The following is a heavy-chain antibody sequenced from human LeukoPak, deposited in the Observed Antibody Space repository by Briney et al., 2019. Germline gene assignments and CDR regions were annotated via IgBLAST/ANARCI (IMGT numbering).Heavy chain of an antibody. CDR1: GFTFGNYW. D-gene: IGHD3-22*01. CDR3: VRRKINYDSTGYYYYFDY. Sequence: PGGSLRLSCVASGFTFGNYWMHWVRQAPGKELVCISRINNDGSTVYADSVKGRFTISRDNAKNSLHLQMNSLRAEDTALYHCVRRKINYDSTGYYYYFDYWGQGTLVTVSS. J-gene: IGHJ4*02. CDR2: INNDGST. V-gene: IGHV3-74*01.